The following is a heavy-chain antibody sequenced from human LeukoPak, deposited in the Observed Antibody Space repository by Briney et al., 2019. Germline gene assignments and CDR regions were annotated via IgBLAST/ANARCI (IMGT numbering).Heavy chain of an antibody. CDR3: TKQEYSSGWYDFQIDAFDF. V-gene: IGHV3-30*18. Sequence: GRPLRLSCAASGFSFSSYGMHWVRQSPRKGLEWVAVISCGGSNKFYADTEKGQITNSRDKYKNTPNLKMNSLRAEYTDMYYRTKQEYSSGWYDFQIDAFDFWGQGTMVTVSS. CDR2: ISCGGSNK. J-gene: IGHJ3*01. CDR1: GFSFSSYG. D-gene: IGHD6-19*01.